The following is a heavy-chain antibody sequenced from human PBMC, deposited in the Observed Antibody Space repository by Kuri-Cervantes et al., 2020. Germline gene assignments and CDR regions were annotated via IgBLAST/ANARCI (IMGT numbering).Heavy chain of an antibody. V-gene: IGHV3-74*01. CDR3: ARDGDTSNWPRRWFDP. J-gene: IGHJ5*02. CDR2: INSDGSST. Sequence: GESLKISCAASGFTFSSYWIHWVRQAPGKGLVWVSRINSDGSSTSYADSVKGRFTISRDNAKNSLYLQMNSLRAEDTAVYYCARDGDTSNWPRRWFDPWGQGTLVTVSS. CDR1: GFTFSSYW. D-gene: IGHD6-13*01.